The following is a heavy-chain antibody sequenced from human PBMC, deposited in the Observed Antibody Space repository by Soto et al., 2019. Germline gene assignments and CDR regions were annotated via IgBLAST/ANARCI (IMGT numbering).Heavy chain of an antibody. V-gene: IGHV3-48*03. D-gene: IGHD5-18*01. CDR3: ARGPVVDTAMVFDY. CDR1: GFTFSSYE. Sequence: GGSLRLSCAASGFTFSSYEMNWVRQAPGKGLEWVSYISSSGSTIYYADSVKGRFTISRDNAKNSLYLQMNSLRAKDAAVYYCARGPVVDTAMVFDYWGQGTLVTVSS. J-gene: IGHJ4*02. CDR2: ISSSGSTI.